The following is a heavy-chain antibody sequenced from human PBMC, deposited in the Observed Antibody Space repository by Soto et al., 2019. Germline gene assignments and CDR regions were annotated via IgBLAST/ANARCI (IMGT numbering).Heavy chain of an antibody. CDR2: IYYSGST. Sequence: QVQLQESGPGLVKPSQTLSLTCTVSGGSISSGGYYWSWIRQHPGRGLEWIGYIYYSGSTYYNPSLKSRVTISVDTSKNQFSLKLRSVTAADTAVYYCARLNTGSPYYYYGMDVWGQGTTVTVS. J-gene: IGHJ6*02. V-gene: IGHV4-31*03. CDR3: ARLNTGSPYYYYGMDV. D-gene: IGHD2-15*01. CDR1: GGSISSGGYY.